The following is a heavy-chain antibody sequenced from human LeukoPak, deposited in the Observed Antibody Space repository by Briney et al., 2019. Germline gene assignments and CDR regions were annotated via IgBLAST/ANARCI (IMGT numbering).Heavy chain of an antibody. J-gene: IGHJ5*02. D-gene: IGHD1-1*01. Sequence: PSETLSLTCTVSGGSISSYYWSWIRQPAGKGLEWIGRIYTSESTNYNPSLKSRVTISVDTSKNQFSLKLSSVTAADTAVYYCARGMERFNWFDPWGQGTLVTVSS. CDR2: IYTSEST. CDR1: GGSISSYY. V-gene: IGHV4-4*07. CDR3: ARGMERFNWFDP.